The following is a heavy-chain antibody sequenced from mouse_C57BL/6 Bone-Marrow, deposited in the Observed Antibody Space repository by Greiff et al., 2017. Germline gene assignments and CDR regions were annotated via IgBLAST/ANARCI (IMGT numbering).Heavy chain of an antibody. V-gene: IGHV5-6*02. CDR2: ISSGGSYT. CDR1: GFTFSSYG. Sequence: DVKLQESGGDLVKPGGSLKLSCAASGFTFSSYGMSWVRQTPDKRLEWVATISSGGSYTYYPDSVKGRFTISRDNAKNTLYLQMSSLKSEDTAMYYCASHYYGSSYNWGQGTTLTVSS. D-gene: IGHD1-1*01. J-gene: IGHJ2*01. CDR3: ASHYYGSSYN.